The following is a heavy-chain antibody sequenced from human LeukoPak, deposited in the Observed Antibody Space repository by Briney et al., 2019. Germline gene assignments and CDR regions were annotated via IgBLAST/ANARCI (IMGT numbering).Heavy chain of an antibody. CDR3: ASLPPYHSSGWLYYFDY. D-gene: IGHD3-22*01. J-gene: IGHJ4*02. CDR2: INTNTGNP. Sequence: ASVKVSCKASGYTFTSYAMNWVRQAPGQGLEWMGWINTNTGNPTYAQGFTGRFVFSLDTSVSTAYLQISSLKAEDTAVYYCASLPPYHSSGWLYYFDYWGQGTLVTVSS. CDR1: GYTFTSYA. V-gene: IGHV7-4-1*02.